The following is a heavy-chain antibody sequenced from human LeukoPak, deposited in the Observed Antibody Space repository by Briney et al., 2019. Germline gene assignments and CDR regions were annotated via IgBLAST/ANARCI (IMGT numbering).Heavy chain of an antibody. Sequence: GGSLRLSCAASGFTFSTYWMHWVRQAPGKGLVWVSRIISDGSTTIYADSVKGRFTISRDNAKDTLYLQMNSLRAEDTAVYYCARGRYYLDNWGQGTLVTASS. D-gene: IGHD4-17*01. CDR3: ARGRYYLDN. J-gene: IGHJ4*02. CDR1: GFTFSTYW. CDR2: IISDGSTT. V-gene: IGHV3-74*01.